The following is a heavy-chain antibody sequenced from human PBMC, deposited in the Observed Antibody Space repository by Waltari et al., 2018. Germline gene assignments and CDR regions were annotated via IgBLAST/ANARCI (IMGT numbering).Heavy chain of an antibody. V-gene: IGHV4-61*02. J-gene: IGHJ5*02. CDR3: ARDASGSYSPGWLDT. Sequence: QVQLQESGPGLVKPSQTLSLTCTVSGGSVTGASYYWSWIRQPAGTGLEWLGRIYTSGSTNSNPSLKSRVPISIDTSKNQFSLKLSSVTAADTAVYYCARDASGSYSPGWLDTWGQGSLVTVFS. CDR2: IYTSGST. D-gene: IGHD3-10*01. CDR1: GGSVTGASYY.